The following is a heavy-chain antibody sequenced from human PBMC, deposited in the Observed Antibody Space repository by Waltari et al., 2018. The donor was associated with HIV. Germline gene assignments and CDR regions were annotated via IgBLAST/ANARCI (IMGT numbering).Heavy chain of an antibody. V-gene: IGHV1-2*02. D-gene: IGHD6-19*01. CDR3: ARDRIAVTGSYYYGMDV. CDR2: INPKSEGT. J-gene: IGHJ6*02. Sequence: QVQLVQSGAEVKKPGASVKVSCKASGYTFTGYYMHWVRQAPGQGLEWMGGINPKSEGTNYAQKCQGRVTMTRDTSTSTAYMELSRLRSDDTALYYCARDRIAVTGSYYYGMDVWGQGTTVTVSS. CDR1: GYTFTGYY.